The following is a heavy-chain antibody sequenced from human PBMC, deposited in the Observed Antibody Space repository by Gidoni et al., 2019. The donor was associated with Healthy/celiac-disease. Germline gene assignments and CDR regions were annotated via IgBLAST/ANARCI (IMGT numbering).Heavy chain of an antibody. V-gene: IGHV5-51*03. CDR3: ARVYYDILTGANWFDP. D-gene: IGHD3-9*01. CDR1: GYSFTSYW. CDR2: IYPGDSDT. J-gene: IGHJ5*02. Sequence: EVQLVQSGAEVKKPGESLKISCKGSGYSFTSYWIGWVRQMPGKGLEWMGIIYPGDSDTRYSPSFQGQVTISADKSISTAYLQWSSLKASDTAMYYCARVYYDILTGANWFDPWGQGTLVTVSS.